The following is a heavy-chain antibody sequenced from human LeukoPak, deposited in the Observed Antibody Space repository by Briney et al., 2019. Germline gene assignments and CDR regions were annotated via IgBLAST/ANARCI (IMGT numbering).Heavy chain of an antibody. V-gene: IGHV5-51*01. J-gene: IGHJ4*02. CDR3: ARRGCNGGSCYGY. CDR1: GYSFSNDW. D-gene: IGHD2-15*01. CDR2: IYPGDSDT. Sequence: GESLKISCKGSGYSFSNDWIGWVRQMPGKGLEWMGIIYPGDSDTRYSPSFQGQVTISADKSISTAYLQWSSLEPSDTAMYYCARRGCNGGSCYGYWGQGTLVTVSS.